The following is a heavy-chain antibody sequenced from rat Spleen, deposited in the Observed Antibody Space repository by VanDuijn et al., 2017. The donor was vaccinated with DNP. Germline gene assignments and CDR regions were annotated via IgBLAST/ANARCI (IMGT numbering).Heavy chain of an antibody. V-gene: IGHV5-31*01. CDR3: ATLTTEGIVRIPWFAY. D-gene: IGHD1-11*01. J-gene: IGHJ3*01. CDR2: ITSTGGIT. Sequence: EVFLVESGGDLVQPGRSLKLSCVASGITFNNCWMTWIRQVPGKGLEWVASITSTGGITYYPDSVKGRFTISRDDAKDTLYQQMNSLRSEDTATYYCATLTTEGIVRIPWFAYWGQGTLVTVSS. CDR1: GITFNNCW.